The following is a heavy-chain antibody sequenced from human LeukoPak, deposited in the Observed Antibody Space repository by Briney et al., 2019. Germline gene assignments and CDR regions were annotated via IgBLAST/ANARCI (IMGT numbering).Heavy chain of an antibody. CDR1: VITFSSYG. V-gene: IGHV3-30*18. D-gene: IGHD5-18*01. CDR2: ILYDGSKN. CDR3: AKFPSSPYSYGYRYFDY. Sequence: PGRSLRLSCAASVITFSSYGMTWVRQAPGKGLEWVAIILYDGSKNCYVESVKGRFTISRDKSKNTLYLQMNSLRAEDTAVYYCAKFPSSPYSYGYRYFDYWGQGTLVTVSS. J-gene: IGHJ4*02.